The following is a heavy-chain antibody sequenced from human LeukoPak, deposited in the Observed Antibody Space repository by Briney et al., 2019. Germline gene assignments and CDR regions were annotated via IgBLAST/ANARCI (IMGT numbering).Heavy chain of an antibody. Sequence: GGSLRLSCAASGFTFSSYAMSWVRQAPGKGLEWVSAISGSGGSTYYAASVKGRFTISRDNSKNTLYLQMNSLRAEDTAVYYCARGDLGYYYYMDVWGKGTTVTVSS. V-gene: IGHV3-23*01. D-gene: IGHD3-10*01. CDR3: ARGDLGYYYYMDV. CDR1: GFTFSSYA. CDR2: ISGSGGST. J-gene: IGHJ6*03.